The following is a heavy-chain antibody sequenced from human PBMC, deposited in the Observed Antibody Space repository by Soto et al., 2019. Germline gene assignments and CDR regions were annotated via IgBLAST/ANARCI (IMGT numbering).Heavy chain of an antibody. CDR3: ARLVSLLQPIDS. V-gene: IGHV5-51*01. Sequence: GASLKISCQTSGYTFTNYWIGWVRQMPGGGLEWLGLIFPRDFDVRYSPSFEGQVTISADRSTATAFLQWRPLEASDSALYFCARLVSLLQPIDSWGQGTPVTVSS. CDR1: GYTFTNYW. CDR2: IFPRDFDV. D-gene: IGHD4-4*01. J-gene: IGHJ5*01.